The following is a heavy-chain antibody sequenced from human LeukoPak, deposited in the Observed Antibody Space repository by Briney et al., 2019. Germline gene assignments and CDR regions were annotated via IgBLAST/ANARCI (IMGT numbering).Heavy chain of an antibody. CDR3: ARVAEYTNSAHADY. J-gene: IGHJ4*02. V-gene: IGHV3-33*01. Sequence: GGSLRLSCAASGFTFSNYGMHWVRQAPGKGLERVAVIWYDGINKNYADSVKGRFTISRDNSKNTLYLQMNSLRAEDTAIYYCARVAEYTNSAHADYWGQGTLVTVSS. CDR2: IWYDGINK. CDR1: GFTFSNYG. D-gene: IGHD1-1*01.